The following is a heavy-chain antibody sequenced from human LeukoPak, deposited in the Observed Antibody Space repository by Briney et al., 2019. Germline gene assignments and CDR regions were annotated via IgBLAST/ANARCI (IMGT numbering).Heavy chain of an antibody. CDR3: ARAGTTPGDFDY. Sequence: SQTLSLTCTVSGGSISSGGYYWSWIRQHPGKGLEWIGYIYYSGSTYYNPSLKSRVTISVDTSKNQFSLKLSSVTAADTAVYYCARAGTTPGDFDYWGQGTLVTASS. J-gene: IGHJ4*02. CDR2: IYYSGST. D-gene: IGHD1-1*01. V-gene: IGHV4-31*03. CDR1: GGSISSGGYY.